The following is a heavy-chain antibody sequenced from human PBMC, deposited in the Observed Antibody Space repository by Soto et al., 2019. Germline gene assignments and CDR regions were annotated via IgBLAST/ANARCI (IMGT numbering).Heavy chain of an antibody. V-gene: IGHV3-21*01. D-gene: IGHD3-10*01. CDR1: GFTFSSYS. J-gene: IGHJ4*02. CDR3: ARGPYGSGSYSYSDY. Sequence: PWGSLRLSCAASGFTFSSYSMNRVRQAPGKGLEWVSSISSQSGYIYYADSVKGRFTISRDNAKNSLYLQMNSLRAEDTAVYYCARGPYGSGSYSYSDYWGQGTLVTVSP. CDR2: ISSQSGYI.